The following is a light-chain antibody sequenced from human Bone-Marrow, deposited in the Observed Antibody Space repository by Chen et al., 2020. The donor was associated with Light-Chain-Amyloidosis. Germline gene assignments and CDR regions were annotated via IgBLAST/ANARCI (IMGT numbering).Light chain of an antibody. CDR2: DDS. CDR1: NIGSTS. J-gene: IGLJ3*02. CDR3: QVWDRSSDRPV. V-gene: IGLV3-21*02. Sequence: SYVLTQPSSVSVAPGQTATIACGGNNIGSTSVHWYQQTPGQAPLLVVYDDSDRPSGIPERLSGSNSGNTATLAISRGEAGDEADDDGQVWDRSSDRPVVGGGTKLTVL.